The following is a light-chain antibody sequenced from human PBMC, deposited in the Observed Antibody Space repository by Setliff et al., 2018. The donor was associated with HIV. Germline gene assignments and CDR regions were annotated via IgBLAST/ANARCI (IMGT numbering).Light chain of an antibody. CDR2: YDT. CDR1: NIGSKS. V-gene: IGLV3-21*04. J-gene: IGLJ1*01. Sequence: SYALTQPPSVSVAPGKTARITCGGNNIGSKSVHWYQQKPGQAPVLVIYYDTDRPSGSPERFSGANSGNTATLTISRVEAGDEADYYCQVWDSSSDHLYVFGTGTKVTVL. CDR3: QVWDSSSDHLYV.